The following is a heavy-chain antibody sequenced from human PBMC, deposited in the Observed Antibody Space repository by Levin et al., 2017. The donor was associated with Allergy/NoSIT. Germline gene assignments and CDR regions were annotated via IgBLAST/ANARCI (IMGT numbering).Heavy chain of an antibody. CDR3: AGADSGGHYYWYFEL. Sequence: PSQTLSLTCTVSGGSISSYCWSWIRQPAGKGLEWIGRFCTSENTNYNPSLKSRVTLSVDTSKNHFALNLGSVTAADTAVYYCAGADSGGHYYWYFELWGRGTQVTVFS. J-gene: IGHJ2*01. V-gene: IGHV4-4*07. CDR2: FCTSENT. D-gene: IGHD2-21*01. CDR1: GGSISSYC.